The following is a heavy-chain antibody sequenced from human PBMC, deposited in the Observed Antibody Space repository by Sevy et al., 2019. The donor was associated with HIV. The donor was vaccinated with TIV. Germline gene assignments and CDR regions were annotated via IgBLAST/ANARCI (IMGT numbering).Heavy chain of an antibody. J-gene: IGHJ4*01. D-gene: IGHD6-13*01. V-gene: IGHV3-30-3*01. Sequence: GGSLRLSCAASGFAFSSHAMHWVRQAPGKGLEWVAVISYEGTETFYAASVEGRFTISRDNSKSMLSLQINSLRPEDMAVYYCARDGGYSIKWYPLYWGHGTLVTVS. CDR1: GFAFSSHA. CDR2: ISYEGTET. CDR3: ARDGGYSIKWYPLY.